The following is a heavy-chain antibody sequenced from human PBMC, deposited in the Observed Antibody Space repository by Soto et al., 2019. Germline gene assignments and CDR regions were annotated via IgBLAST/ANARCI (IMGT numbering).Heavy chain of an antibody. CDR3: AKDQQWLVPFDY. Sequence: XXSLRLSFAASGFTFSSYGMHWVPQAPGKGLEWVALISYDGSNEYYADSVKGRFTISRDNSKNTLYLQMNSMRAEDTAVYYCAKDQQWLVPFDYWGQGTLVTVSS. CDR1: GFTFSSYG. D-gene: IGHD6-19*01. CDR2: ISYDGSNE. J-gene: IGHJ4*02. V-gene: IGHV3-30*18.